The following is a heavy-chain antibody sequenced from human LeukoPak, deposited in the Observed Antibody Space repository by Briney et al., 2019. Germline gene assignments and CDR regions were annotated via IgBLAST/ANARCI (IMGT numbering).Heavy chain of an antibody. CDR2: IYTSGST. CDR3: ARGGVVVTAIVPFDY. Sequence: PSETLSLTCTVSGGSISSYYWSWIRQPAGKGLEWIGRIYTSGSTNYNPSLKSRVTISVDTSKNQFSLKLSSVTAADTAVYYCARGGVVVTAIVPFDYWGQGTLVTVSS. V-gene: IGHV4-4*07. J-gene: IGHJ4*02. CDR1: GGSISSYY. D-gene: IGHD2-21*02.